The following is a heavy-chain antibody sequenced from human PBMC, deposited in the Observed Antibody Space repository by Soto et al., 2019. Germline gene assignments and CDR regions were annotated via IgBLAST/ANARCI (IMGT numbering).Heavy chain of an antibody. CDR3: ASCLVTTYFYYYGMDV. V-gene: IGHV1-69*12. Sequence: QVQLVQSGAEVKKPGSSVKVSCKASGGTFRRYSISWVRQAPGQGLEWMGGIVPVFGTTNYAQKFQGRVTITADESTSTVYMELSSLTSDDTAVYYCASCLVTTYFYYYGMDVWGQGTTVTVSS. D-gene: IGHD4-17*01. J-gene: IGHJ6*02. CDR2: IVPVFGTT. CDR1: GGTFRRYS.